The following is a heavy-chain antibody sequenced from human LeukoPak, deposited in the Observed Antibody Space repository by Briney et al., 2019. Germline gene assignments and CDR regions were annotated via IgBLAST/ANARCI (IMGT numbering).Heavy chain of an antibody. V-gene: IGHV4-34*01. J-gene: IGHJ4*02. CDR2: INHSGST. D-gene: IGHD6-6*01. CDR1: GGSFSGYY. Sequence: SETLSLTCAVYGGSFSGYYWSWIRQPPGKGLEWIGEINHSGSTNYNPSLKSRVTISVDTSKNQFSLRLSSVTAADTAVYYCASRETDEYSSDYWGQGTLVTVSS. CDR3: ASRETDEYSSDY.